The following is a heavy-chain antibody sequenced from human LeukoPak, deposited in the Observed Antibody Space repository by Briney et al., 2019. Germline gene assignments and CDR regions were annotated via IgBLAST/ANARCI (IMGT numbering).Heavy chain of an antibody. D-gene: IGHD2-8*01. CDR2: IYYSGKT. CDR1: GGSITSDY. CDR3: SRWRVSNGDFDY. Sequence: SETLSLTCSVCGGSITSDYWSWIPHPPGKGLEWIGYIYYSGKTNYNPSLKSRVTISVDTSKNQFSLKLSSVTAADTAVYYCSRWRVSNGDFDYWGQGTLVTVSS. V-gene: IGHV4-59*01. J-gene: IGHJ4*02.